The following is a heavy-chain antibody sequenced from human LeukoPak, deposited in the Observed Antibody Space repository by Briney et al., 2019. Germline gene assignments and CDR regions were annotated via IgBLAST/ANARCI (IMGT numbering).Heavy chain of an antibody. Sequence: KPSETLSLTCTVSGGSISSSSYYWGWIRQPPGKGLEWIGSIYYSGSTYYNPSLKSRVTISVDTSKNQFSLKLSSVTAADTAVYYCAREGLSAAIRAFDYWGQGTLVTVSS. J-gene: IGHJ4*02. CDR3: AREGLSAAIRAFDY. D-gene: IGHD2-2*01. CDR1: GGSISSSSYY. V-gene: IGHV4-39*07. CDR2: IYYSGST.